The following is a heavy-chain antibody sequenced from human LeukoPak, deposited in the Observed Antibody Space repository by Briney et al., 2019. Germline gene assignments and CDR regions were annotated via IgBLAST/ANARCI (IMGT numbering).Heavy chain of an antibody. CDR3: ARSDAGYSSGWYFEYFQH. D-gene: IGHD6-19*01. V-gene: IGHV3-30-3*01. CDR1: GFTFSSYA. Sequence: GGSLRLSCAASGFTFSSYAMHWVRQAPGKGLEWVAVISYDGSNKYYADSVKGRFTISRDNSRNTLYLQMNSLRAEDTAVYYCARSDAGYSSGWYFEYFQHWGQGTLVTVSS. J-gene: IGHJ1*01. CDR2: ISYDGSNK.